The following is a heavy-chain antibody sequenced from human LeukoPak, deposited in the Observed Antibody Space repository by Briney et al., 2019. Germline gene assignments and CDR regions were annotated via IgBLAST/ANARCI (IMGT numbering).Heavy chain of an antibody. CDR3: ARGGSSLDS. Sequence: SETLSLTCTVSGGSISSFYWTWIRQPPGKGLEWIGYIYYDGNTNYNPSLKSRVTISVDTSKNQFSLKLSSVTAEDTAVYHCARGGSSLDSWGQGTLVTASS. J-gene: IGHJ4*02. D-gene: IGHD6-6*01. V-gene: IGHV4-59*01. CDR2: IYYDGNT. CDR1: GGSISSFY.